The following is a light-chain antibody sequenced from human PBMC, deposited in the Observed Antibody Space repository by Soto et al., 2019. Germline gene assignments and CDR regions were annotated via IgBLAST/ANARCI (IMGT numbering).Light chain of an antibody. CDR3: QHYNSYSEA. CDR1: QTISSW. Sequence: DIQMTQCPSTLSGSVGAMFTITCRASQTISSWLAWYQQKPGKAPKLLIYKASTLKSGVPSRFSGSGSGTEFTLTISSLQPDDFATYYCQHYNSYSEAFGQGTKVDIK. CDR2: KAS. J-gene: IGKJ1*01. V-gene: IGKV1-5*03.